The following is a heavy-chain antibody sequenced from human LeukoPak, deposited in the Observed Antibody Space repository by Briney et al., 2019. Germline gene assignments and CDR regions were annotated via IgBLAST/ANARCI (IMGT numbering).Heavy chain of an antibody. V-gene: IGHV3-23*01. CDR3: AKAPGEWELLFLRPGGYYHYYMDV. J-gene: IGHJ6*03. Sequence: GGSLRLSCAASGFTFSSYAMSWVRQAPGKGLEWVSAISGSGGSTYYADSVKGRFTISRDNSKNTLYLQMNSLRAEDTAVYYCAKAPGEWELLFLRPGGYYHYYMDVWGKGTTVTVSS. CDR1: GFTFSSYA. D-gene: IGHD1-26*01. CDR2: ISGSGGST.